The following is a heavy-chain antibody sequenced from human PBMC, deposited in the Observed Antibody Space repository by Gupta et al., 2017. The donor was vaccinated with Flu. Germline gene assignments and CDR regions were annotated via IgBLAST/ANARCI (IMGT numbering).Heavy chain of an antibody. CDR3: ARHSSLDSGSYDV. J-gene: IGHJ4*02. CDR1: GGSISGYY. CDR2: SHYSGSI. D-gene: IGHD6-6*01. Sequence: QVQLQESGPGLVKPSETLSLTCTVSGGSISGYYWSWIRQPPGKGLDWIGYSHYSGSITCNPSLKSRVTISVDMSKNQFSLRLNSVAAADTAEYYCARHSSLDSGSYDVWGQGILVTISS. V-gene: IGHV4-59*08.